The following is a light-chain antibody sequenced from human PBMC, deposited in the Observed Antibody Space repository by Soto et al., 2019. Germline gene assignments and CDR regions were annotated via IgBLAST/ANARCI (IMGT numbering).Light chain of an antibody. J-gene: IGKJ1*01. CDR3: QQYGTSPTT. V-gene: IGKV3-20*01. CDR2: DAS. CDR1: QRVSNTY. Sequence: EIVLTQSPGTLSLSPGERATLSCRASQRVSNTYLAWYQQKPGQAPRLLIYDASTRATGVPDRFGGRGSGTDFTLTIYRLEPEDFAVYYCQQYGTSPTTFGQGTKVE.